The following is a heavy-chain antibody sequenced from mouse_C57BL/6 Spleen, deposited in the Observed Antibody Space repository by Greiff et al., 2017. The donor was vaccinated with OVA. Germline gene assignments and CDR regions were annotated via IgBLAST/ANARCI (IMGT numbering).Heavy chain of an antibody. D-gene: IGHD2-3*01. Sequence: VQLQQSGAELVRPGASVKLSCKASGYTFTDYYINWVKQRPGQGLEWIARIYPGSGNTYYNEKFKGKATLTAEKSSSTAYMQLSSLTSEDSAVYFCAADGYSWFAYWGQGTLVTVSA. CDR3: AADGYSWFAY. J-gene: IGHJ3*01. CDR1: GYTFTDYY. CDR2: IYPGSGNT. V-gene: IGHV1-76*01.